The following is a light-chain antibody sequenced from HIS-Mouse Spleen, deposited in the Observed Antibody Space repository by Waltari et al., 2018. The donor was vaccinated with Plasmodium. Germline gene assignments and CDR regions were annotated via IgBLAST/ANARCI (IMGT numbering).Light chain of an antibody. V-gene: IGLV3-10*01. J-gene: IGLJ3*02. CDR2: EDS. CDR1: ALPKKY. CDR3: YSTDSSGNHRV. Sequence: SYELTQPPSVSVSPGQTARITCSGDALPKKYAYWYQQKSGQAPVLVIYEDSKRPSGIPWRFHVSSSGTMATLTSSGAQVEDEADYYCYSTDSSGNHRVFGGGTKLTVL.